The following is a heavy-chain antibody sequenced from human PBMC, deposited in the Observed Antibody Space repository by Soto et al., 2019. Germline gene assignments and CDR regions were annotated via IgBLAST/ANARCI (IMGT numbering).Heavy chain of an antibody. Sequence: PGGSLRLSCAASGFTFSSYAMSWVRQAPGKGLEWVSAISGSGGSTYYADSVKGRFTISRDNSKNTLYLQMDGLRAEDTAVYYCAKDRDTIFGVVSYAFDIWGQGTMVTVSS. CDR1: GFTFSSYA. J-gene: IGHJ3*02. V-gene: IGHV3-23*01. CDR2: ISGSGGST. D-gene: IGHD3-3*01. CDR3: AKDRDTIFGVVSYAFDI.